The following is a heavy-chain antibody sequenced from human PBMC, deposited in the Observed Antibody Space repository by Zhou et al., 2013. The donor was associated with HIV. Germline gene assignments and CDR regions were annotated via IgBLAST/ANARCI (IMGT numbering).Heavy chain of an antibody. Sequence: QVQLVQSGAEVKKPGASVKVSCKASGYTFTSYGISWVRQAPGQGLEWMGGIIPIFGSANYAQRFQGRVAITADEATSTAYLELSSLRSEDTAVYYCARELHFDYWGQGTLVTVSS. J-gene: IGHJ4*02. CDR1: GYTFTSYG. V-gene: IGHV1-69*13. CDR3: ARELHFDY. D-gene: IGHD4-4*01. CDR2: IIPIFGSA.